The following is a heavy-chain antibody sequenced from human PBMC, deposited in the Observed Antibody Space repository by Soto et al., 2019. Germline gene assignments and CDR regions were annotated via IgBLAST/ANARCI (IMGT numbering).Heavy chain of an antibody. CDR3: ARDFRSRSYNNWFDP. J-gene: IGHJ5*02. V-gene: IGHV1-18*01. Sequence: ASVKVSCKASGYIFTSYGISWVRQAPGQGLEWMGWISAYNGNTNYAQKLQGRVTMTTDTSTSTAYMELRSLRSDDTAVYYCARDFRSRSYNNWFDPWGQGNLVTVSS. CDR2: ISAYNGNT. D-gene: IGHD6-6*01. CDR1: GYIFTSYG.